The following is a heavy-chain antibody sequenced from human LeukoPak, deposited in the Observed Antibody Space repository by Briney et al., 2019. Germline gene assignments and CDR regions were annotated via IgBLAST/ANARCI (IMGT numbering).Heavy chain of an antibody. Sequence: PGGSLTLSCAASGFTFSSYSMNWLRQAPGKGREWVSSINSSSSYIYYAQSVKGRFTISRDNAKNSLYLQMNSLRAEDTAVYYCARDLGRLRPYYFDYWGQGTLVTVSS. V-gene: IGHV3-21*01. J-gene: IGHJ4*02. D-gene: IGHD5-12*01. CDR1: GFTFSSYS. CDR3: ARDLGRLRPYYFDY. CDR2: INSSSSYI.